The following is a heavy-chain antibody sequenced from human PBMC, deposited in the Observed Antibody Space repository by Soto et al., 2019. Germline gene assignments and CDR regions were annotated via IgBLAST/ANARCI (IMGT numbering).Heavy chain of an antibody. CDR2: IWYDGSNK. CDR3: AREGDSGSYPSGY. J-gene: IGHJ4*02. V-gene: IGHV3-33*01. CDR1: GFTFSSYG. D-gene: IGHD1-26*01. Sequence: GGSLRLSCAASGFTFSSYGMHWVRQAPGKGLEWVAVIWYDGSNKYYADSVKGRFTISRDNSKNTLYLQMNSLRAEDTAVYYCAREGDSGSYPSGYWGQGTLVTVSS.